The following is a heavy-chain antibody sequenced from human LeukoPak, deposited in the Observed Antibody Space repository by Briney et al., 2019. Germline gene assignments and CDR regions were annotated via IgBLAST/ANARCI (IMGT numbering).Heavy chain of an antibody. CDR1: GFTFSSYG. CDR3: AKSRWPTVTSYYFDY. CDR2: ISYDGSNK. D-gene: IGHD4-17*01. Sequence: PGGSLRLSCAASGFTFSSYGMHWVRQAPGKGLEWVAVISYDGSNKCYADSVKGRFTISRDNSKNTLYLQMNSLRAEDTAVYYCAKSRWPTVTSYYFDYWGQGTLATVSS. J-gene: IGHJ4*02. V-gene: IGHV3-30*18.